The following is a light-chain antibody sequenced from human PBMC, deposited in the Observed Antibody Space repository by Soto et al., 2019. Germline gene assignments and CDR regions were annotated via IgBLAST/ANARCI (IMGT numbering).Light chain of an antibody. Sequence: QSVLTQPPSASGTPGQSVAISCSGSSSNIGGKPVNWYQHLPGTAPKLLIYRNNQRPSGVSDRFSGSRSGTSASLAITGLRVDDEADYYFASWDNNFNGPIFGGGTKLTVL. CDR3: ASWDNNFNGPI. CDR1: SSNIGGKP. J-gene: IGLJ2*01. V-gene: IGLV1-44*01. CDR2: RNN.